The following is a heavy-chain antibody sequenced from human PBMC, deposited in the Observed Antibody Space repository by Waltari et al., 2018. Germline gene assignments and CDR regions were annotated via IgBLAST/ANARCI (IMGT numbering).Heavy chain of an antibody. V-gene: IGHV3-21*01. J-gene: IGHJ4*02. CDR1: GFTFSGYS. D-gene: IGHD3-16*01. Sequence: EVQLVESGGGLVKPGGSLRLSCEASGFTFSGYSMNWVRLAPGKGLEWVSSISGDSRFIYYADSVNGRFTISSDDAKNSLYLQMNSLRVEDTAVYYCARDRRGYFDYWGPGTLVSVSS. CDR3: ARDRRGYFDY. CDR2: ISGDSRFI.